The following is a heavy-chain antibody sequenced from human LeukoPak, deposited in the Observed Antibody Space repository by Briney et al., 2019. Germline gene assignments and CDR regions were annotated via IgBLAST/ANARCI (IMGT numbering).Heavy chain of an antibody. CDR3: AREDAVSSDDAFDL. V-gene: IGHV4-4*07. D-gene: IGHD6-19*01. J-gene: IGHJ3*01. CDR1: GVSISSYF. CDR2: IHTTGST. Sequence: SETLSLTCTVSGVSISSYFWSYIRQPAGKGLEWIGRIHTTGSTNYNPSLKSRVTMSEDTSKNQFSLKLTSVTAADTAVYYCAREDAVSSDDAFDLWGQGTMVTVS.